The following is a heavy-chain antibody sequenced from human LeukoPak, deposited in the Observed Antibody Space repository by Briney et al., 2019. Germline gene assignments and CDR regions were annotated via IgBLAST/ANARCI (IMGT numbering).Heavy chain of an antibody. D-gene: IGHD3-10*01. CDR2: IKQDGSEK. Sequence: PGRSLRLSCAASGFTFSSYTMHWVRQAPGKGLEWVANIKQDGSEKYYVDSVKGRFTISRDNAKNSLYLQMNSLRAEDTAVYYCAKDYYGSGSSPDAFDIWGQGTMVTVSS. CDR3: AKDYYGSGSSPDAFDI. J-gene: IGHJ3*02. V-gene: IGHV3-7*05. CDR1: GFTFSSYT.